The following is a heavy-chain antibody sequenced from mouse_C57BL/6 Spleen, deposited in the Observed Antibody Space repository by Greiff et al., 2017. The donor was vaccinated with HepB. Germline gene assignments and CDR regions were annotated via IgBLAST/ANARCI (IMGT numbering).Heavy chain of an antibody. CDR1: GYTFTSYW. CDR3: ARELLRSPYFDY. CDR2: IYPGSGST. J-gene: IGHJ2*01. D-gene: IGHD1-1*01. V-gene: IGHV1-55*01. Sequence: QVQLQQPGAELVKPGASVKMSCKASGYTFTSYWITWVKQRPGQGLEWIGDIYPGSGSTNYNEKFKSKATLTVDTSSSTAYMQLSSLTSEDSAVYYCARELLRSPYFDYWGQGTTLTVSS.